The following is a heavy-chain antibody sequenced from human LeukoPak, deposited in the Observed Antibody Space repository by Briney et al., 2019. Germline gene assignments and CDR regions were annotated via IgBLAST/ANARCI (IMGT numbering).Heavy chain of an antibody. V-gene: IGHV1-69*05. D-gene: IGHD6-6*01. CDR1: GGTFSSYA. J-gene: IGHJ5*02. CDR2: IIPIFGTA. Sequence: ASVKVSCKASGGTFSSYAISWVRQAPGQGLEWMGGIIPIFGTANYAQKFPGRVTITTDESTSTAYMELSSLRSEDTAVHYCARAIAARRQVVWFDPWGQGTLVTVSS. CDR3: ARAIAARRQVVWFDP.